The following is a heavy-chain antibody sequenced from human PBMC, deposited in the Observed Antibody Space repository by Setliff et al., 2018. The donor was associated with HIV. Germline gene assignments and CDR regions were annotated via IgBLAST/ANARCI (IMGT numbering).Heavy chain of an antibody. CDR2: ISSGTR. CDR1: GFSFSSYS. D-gene: IGHD4-17*01. CDR3: ASGREQGLRHAFDI. V-gene: IGHV3-21*01. Sequence: PGGSLRLSCAASGFSFSSYSMNWVRQAPGKGLEWVSSISSGTRYYADSVKGRFTISRDNVKNALYLQMNSLRAEDTAVYYCASGREQGLRHAFDIWGQGQWSPSPQ. J-gene: IGHJ3*02.